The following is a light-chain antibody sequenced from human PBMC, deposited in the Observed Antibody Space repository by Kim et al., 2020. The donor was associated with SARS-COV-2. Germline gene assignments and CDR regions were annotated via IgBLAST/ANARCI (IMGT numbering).Light chain of an antibody. CDR1: HSISDW. J-gene: IGKJ4*02. Sequence: EIVLTQSPVTLSLSPGERATLSCRDSHSISDWLAWYQQRSGQAPMLLIYDASIRATGSPAKFCSSRYGTDSALTISSLEPEDFAVYYFRQRRSWPLTFGGGTKVDIK. CDR2: DAS. CDR3: RQRRSWPLT. V-gene: IGKV3-11*01.